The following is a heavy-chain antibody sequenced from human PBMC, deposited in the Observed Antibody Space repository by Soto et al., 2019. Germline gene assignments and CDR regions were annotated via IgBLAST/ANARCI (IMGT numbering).Heavy chain of an antibody. CDR3: AKDRGDYGSGGYFDY. D-gene: IGHD4-17*01. CDR1: GFTFDDYA. Sequence: GGSLRLSCAASGFTFDDYAMHWVRQAPGKGLEWVSGISWNSGSIGYADSVKGRFTISRDNAKNSLYLQMNSLRAEDTALYYCAKDRGDYGSGGYFDYWGQGTLVTVSS. V-gene: IGHV3-9*01. CDR2: ISWNSGSI. J-gene: IGHJ4*02.